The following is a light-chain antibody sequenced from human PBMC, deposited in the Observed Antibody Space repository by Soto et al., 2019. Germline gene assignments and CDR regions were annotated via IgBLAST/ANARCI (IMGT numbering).Light chain of an antibody. J-gene: IGKJ4*01. V-gene: IGKV3-20*01. Sequence: EIVLTQSPGTLSLSPGERATLSCRTSRSVSSSYLAWYQQKPGQAPRLLIYGASSRATGIPDRFSGSGSGTDFTLTISRLEPEDFAVFYCQLYGSSPLTFGGGTKVEI. CDR1: RSVSSSY. CDR3: QLYGSSPLT. CDR2: GAS.